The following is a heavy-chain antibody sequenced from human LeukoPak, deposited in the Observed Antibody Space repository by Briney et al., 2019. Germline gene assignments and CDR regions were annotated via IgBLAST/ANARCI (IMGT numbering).Heavy chain of an antibody. J-gene: IGHJ5*02. CDR2: VPISGGT. D-gene: IGHD6-13*01. CDR3: ARGPLMSAGGGVDP. V-gene: IGHV4-4*07. Sequence: PSETLSLTCSVSGVSISHYYWSWIRQSAGKGLEWIGRVPISGGTNYNPSLTSRVSMLIDTSKSQFSLKLTSVTAADTAVYYCARGPLMSAGGGVDPWGQGTLVTVSS. CDR1: GVSISHYY.